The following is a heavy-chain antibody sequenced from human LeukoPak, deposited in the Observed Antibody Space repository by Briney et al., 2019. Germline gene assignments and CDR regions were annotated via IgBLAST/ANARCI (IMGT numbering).Heavy chain of an antibody. CDR3: ARDPAIYGSGSYYNH. J-gene: IGHJ5*02. D-gene: IGHD3-10*01. Sequence: GGSLRLSCAASGFTFSSYSMNWVRQAPGKGLEWVSSISSSSSYIYYADSVKGRFTISRDNAKNSLYLQMNSLRAEDTAVYYCARDPAIYGSGSYYNHWGRGTLVTVSS. CDR2: ISSSSSYI. V-gene: IGHV3-21*01. CDR1: GFTFSSYS.